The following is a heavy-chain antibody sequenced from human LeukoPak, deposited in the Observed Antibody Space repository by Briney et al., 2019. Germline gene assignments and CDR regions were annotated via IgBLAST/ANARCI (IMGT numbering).Heavy chain of an antibody. D-gene: IGHD3-10*01. J-gene: IGHJ4*02. CDR3: ARHVSSMVRGLMYFDY. Sequence: SETLSLTCTVSGGSISSYYWSWIRQPAGKGLEWIGRIYTSGSTNYNPSLKSRVTMSVDTSKNQFSLKLNSVTAADTAVYYCARHVSSMVRGLMYFDYWGQGTLVTVSS. V-gene: IGHV4-4*07. CDR2: IYTSGST. CDR1: GGSISSYY.